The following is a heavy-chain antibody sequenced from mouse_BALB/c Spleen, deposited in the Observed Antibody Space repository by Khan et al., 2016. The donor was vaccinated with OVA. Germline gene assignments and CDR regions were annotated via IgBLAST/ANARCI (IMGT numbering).Heavy chain of an antibody. D-gene: IGHD1-1*01. J-gene: IGHJ2*01. V-gene: IGHV3-2*02. CDR1: GYSITSDYA. CDR2: LSYSGRT. Sequence: EVKLLESGPGLVKPSQSLSLTCTVTGYSITSDYAWNWIRQFPGNKLEWMGYLSYSGRTSYNPSLKSRISITRDTSKNQFFLHLNSVTTEDTATYYCARSVTITTVVATDFDYWGQGTTLTVSS. CDR3: ARSVTITTVVATDFDY.